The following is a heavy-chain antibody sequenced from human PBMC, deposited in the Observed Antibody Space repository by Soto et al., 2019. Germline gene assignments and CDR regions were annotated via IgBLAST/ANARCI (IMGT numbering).Heavy chain of an antibody. CDR1: GFSFSTYD. CDR3: DRASCLDGSCYSASDF. CDR2: ISTTSFTI. J-gene: IGHJ4*02. Sequence: GGSLRLSCVASGFSFSTYDMDWVRQAPGKAPEWIAHISTTSFTIYYADSVKGRFTISRDSVRNSLYLEMKSLRDEETAVYYCDRASCLDGSCYSASDFWGQGIQVTVSS. V-gene: IGHV3-48*02. D-gene: IGHD3-22*01.